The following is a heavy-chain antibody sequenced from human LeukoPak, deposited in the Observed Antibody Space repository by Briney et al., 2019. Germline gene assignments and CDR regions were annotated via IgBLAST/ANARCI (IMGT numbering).Heavy chain of an antibody. J-gene: IGHJ4*02. V-gene: IGHV1-18*01. Sequence: GASVKVSCKASGYTFTSYGISWVRQAPGQGLEWMGWISAYNGNTNYAQKLQGRVTMTTDTSTSTAYMELRSLRSDDTAVYYCARAHPAGGYCSSTSCYDYWGQGTLVTVSS. CDR2: ISAYNGNT. D-gene: IGHD2-2*01. CDR3: ARAHPAGGYCSSTSCYDY. CDR1: GYTFTSYG.